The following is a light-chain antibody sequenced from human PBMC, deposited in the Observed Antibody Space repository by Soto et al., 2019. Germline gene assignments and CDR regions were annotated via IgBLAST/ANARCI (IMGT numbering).Light chain of an antibody. V-gene: IGKV3-20*01. CDR1: QSVSSN. CDR2: DAS. Sequence: EKVMTQSPATLSVSPGERATLSCRASQSVSSNLAWYQQKPGQTPRLLIYDASSRPTGIPDRFSGSGSGTDFTLTISSLEPEAFAVYYCHHYGTSPPWTFGQGTKVDIK. J-gene: IGKJ1*01. CDR3: HHYGTSPPWT.